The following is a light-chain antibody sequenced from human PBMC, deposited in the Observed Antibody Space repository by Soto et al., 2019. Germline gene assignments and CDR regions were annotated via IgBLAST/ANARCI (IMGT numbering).Light chain of an antibody. CDR3: GTWDSSLSAVV. V-gene: IGLV1-51*01. Sequence: QSVLTQPPSVSAAPGQKVTISCSGSSSNIGNNYVSWYQQFPGTAPKLLIYDNSKRPSGIPDRFSGSKSGTSATLDITGLQTGDEADYYCGTWDSSLSAVVFGGGTKLTVL. CDR2: DNS. J-gene: IGLJ2*01. CDR1: SSNIGNNY.